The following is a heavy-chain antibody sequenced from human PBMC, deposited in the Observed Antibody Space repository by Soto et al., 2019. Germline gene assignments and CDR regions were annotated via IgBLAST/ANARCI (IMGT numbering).Heavy chain of an antibody. CDR3: AFGSWNQYYFDY. V-gene: IGHV3-33*01. Sequence: QVQLVESGGGVVQPGGSLRLSCATSGFIFTSYTMHWVRQAPGKGLEWVATFWYDASGQKYADSVKGRFTISRNPSTSTLYLHMDSLRPEDTALSYCAFGSWNQYYFDYWGQEILVTVSS. CDR2: FWYDASGQ. D-gene: IGHD6-13*01. CDR1: GFIFTSYT. J-gene: IGHJ4*02.